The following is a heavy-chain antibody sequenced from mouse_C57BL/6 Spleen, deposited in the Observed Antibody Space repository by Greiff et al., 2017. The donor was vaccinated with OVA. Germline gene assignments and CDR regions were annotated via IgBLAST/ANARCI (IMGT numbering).Heavy chain of an antibody. Sequence: VQLQQSGPELVKPGASVKISCKASGYTFTDYYMNWVQQSHGKSLEWIGDINPNNGGTSYTQKFKGKATLTVDKSSSTAYMELRSLTSEDAAVYYCARGGNWDYFDYWGQGTTLTVSS. D-gene: IGHD4-1*01. CDR1: GYTFTDYY. J-gene: IGHJ2*01. V-gene: IGHV1-26*01. CDR3: ARGGNWDYFDY. CDR2: INPNNGGT.